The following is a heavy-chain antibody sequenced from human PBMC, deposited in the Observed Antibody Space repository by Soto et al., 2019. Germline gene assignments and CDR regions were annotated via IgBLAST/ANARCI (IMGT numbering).Heavy chain of an antibody. CDR3: ARGRGVVTHHHNNWFDP. J-gene: IGHJ5*02. CDR1: GGSFSVYY. CDR2: INHSGST. D-gene: IGHD2-21*02. Sequence: LSLTCVVYGGSFSVYYWSWIRQPPGKGLEWIGEINHSGSTNYNPSLKSRVTISVETSKNQLSLKLSSVTAADTAVYYCARGRGVVTHHHNNWFDPWGQRTLVTVSS. V-gene: IGHV4-34*01.